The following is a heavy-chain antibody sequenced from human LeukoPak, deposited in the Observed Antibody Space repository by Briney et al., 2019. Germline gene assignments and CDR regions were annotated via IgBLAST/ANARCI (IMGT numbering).Heavy chain of an antibody. CDR3: GRVRGFFNY. D-gene: IGHD3-10*01. J-gene: IGHJ4*02. CDR2: IYYSGST. Sequence: NPSETLSLTCTVSGGSISSYYWSWIRQPPGKGLEWIGYIYYSGSTNYNPSLKSRVTISVDTSKNQFSLKLSSVTAADTAVYYCGRVRGFFNYWGKGPLVTVPS. CDR1: GGSISSYY. V-gene: IGHV4-59*01.